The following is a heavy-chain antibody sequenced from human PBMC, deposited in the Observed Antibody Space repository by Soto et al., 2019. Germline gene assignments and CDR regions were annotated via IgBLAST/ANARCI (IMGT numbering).Heavy chain of an antibody. CDR3: AREIFRNYYYFVY. Sequence: PSETLSLTCTVSGGSISSGGYYWSWIRQHPGKGLEWIGYIYYSGSTYYNPSLKSRVAISVDTSKNQFSLKLSSVTAADTAVYSCAREIFRNYYYFVYWGQGTLVTVSS. CDR2: IYYSGST. CDR1: GGSISSGGYY. V-gene: IGHV4-31*03. D-gene: IGHD3-3*01. J-gene: IGHJ4*02.